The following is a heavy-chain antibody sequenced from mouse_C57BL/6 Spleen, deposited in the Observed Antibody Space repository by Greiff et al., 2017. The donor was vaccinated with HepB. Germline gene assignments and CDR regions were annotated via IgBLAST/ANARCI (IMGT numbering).Heavy chain of an antibody. D-gene: IGHD2-4*01. Sequence: QVQLQQSGPELVKPGASVKISCKASGYAFSSSWMNWVKQRPGKGLEWIGRIYPGDGDTNYNGKFKGKATLPADNSSSTAYMQLSSLTSEDSAVYFCASKGDYDEDAMDYWGQGTSVTVSS. CDR3: ASKGDYDEDAMDY. J-gene: IGHJ4*01. CDR2: IYPGDGDT. V-gene: IGHV1-82*01. CDR1: GYAFSSSW.